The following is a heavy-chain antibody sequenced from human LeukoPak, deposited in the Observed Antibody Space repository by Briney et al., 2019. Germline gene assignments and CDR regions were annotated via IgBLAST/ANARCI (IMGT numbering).Heavy chain of an antibody. CDR1: GFTFDDYA. CDR2: ISWNSGSI. J-gene: IGHJ5*02. Sequence: GRSLRLSCAASGFTFDDYAMHWVRQAPGKGLEWVSGISWNSGSIGYADSVKGRFTISRDNAKNSLYLQMNSLRAEDTALYYCAEVFSPWRFLNWFDPWGQGTLVTVSS. CDR3: AEVFSPWRFLNWFDP. D-gene: IGHD2/OR15-2a*01. V-gene: IGHV3-9*01.